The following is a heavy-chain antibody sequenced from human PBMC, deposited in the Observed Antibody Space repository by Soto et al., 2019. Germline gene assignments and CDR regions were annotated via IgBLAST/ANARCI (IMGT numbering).Heavy chain of an antibody. D-gene: IGHD2-15*01. Sequence: SETLSLTCTVSGGSITNSSYYWGWFRQPPGKGLEWIGFIYYSGSTYYNTSLKSRVTISVDTSKSQFSLNLSFVTAADTAVYYCATMGTPATGLYFFDYWGQGSLVTVSS. CDR2: IYYSGST. V-gene: IGHV4-30-4*08. CDR1: GGSITNSSYY. CDR3: ATMGTPATGLYFFDY. J-gene: IGHJ4*02.